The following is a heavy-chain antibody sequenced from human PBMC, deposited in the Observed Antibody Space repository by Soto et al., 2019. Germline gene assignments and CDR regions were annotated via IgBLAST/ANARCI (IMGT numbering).Heavy chain of an antibody. CDR2: INAGNGNT. Sequence: HVQLVQSGAEVKKPGASVKVSCKASGYTFTSYAMHWVRQAPGQRLEWMGWINAGNGNTKYSQKFQGRVTITRDTSASTAYMELSSLRSEDTAVYYCARGSSLAAPQDYWGQGTLVTVSS. CDR1: GYTFTSYA. J-gene: IGHJ4*02. V-gene: IGHV1-3*01. D-gene: IGHD6-6*01. CDR3: ARGSSLAAPQDY.